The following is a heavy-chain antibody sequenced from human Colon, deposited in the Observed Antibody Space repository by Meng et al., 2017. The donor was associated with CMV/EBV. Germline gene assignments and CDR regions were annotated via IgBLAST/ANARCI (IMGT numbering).Heavy chain of an antibody. CDR3: ARVFSGGTDY. Sequence: VSCKASGGTFSSYAISWVRQAPGQGLEWMGGIIPIFGTANYAQKFQGRVTITTDESTSTAYMELSRLRSEDTAVYYCARVFSGGTDYWGQGTLVTVSS. CDR2: IIPIFGTA. J-gene: IGHJ4*02. V-gene: IGHV1-69*05. CDR1: GGTFSSYA. D-gene: IGHD2-15*01.